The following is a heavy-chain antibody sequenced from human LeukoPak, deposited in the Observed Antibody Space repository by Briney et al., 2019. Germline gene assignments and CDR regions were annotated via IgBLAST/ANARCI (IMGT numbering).Heavy chain of an antibody. J-gene: IGHJ5*02. D-gene: IGHD1-26*01. CDR3: ARGELRWFDP. Sequence: GASVKVSCKASGGTFSSYAISWVRQAPGQGLEWMGGIIPIFGTANYAQKFQGRVTIAADESTSTAYMELSSLRSEDTAVYYCARGELRWFDPWGQGTLVTVSS. V-gene: IGHV1-69*13. CDR2: IIPIFGTA. CDR1: GGTFSSYA.